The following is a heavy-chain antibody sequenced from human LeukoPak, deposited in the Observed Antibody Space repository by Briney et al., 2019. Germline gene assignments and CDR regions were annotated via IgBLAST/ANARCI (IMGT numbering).Heavy chain of an antibody. CDR1: GGTFSSYA. CDR2: IIPIFGTA. V-gene: IGHV1-69*05. D-gene: IGHD5-18*01. CDR3: ARVDTAMVTSDDAFDI. Sequence: SVKVSCKASGGTFSSYAISWVRQAPGQGLEWMGGIIPIFGTANNAQKFQVRVTLTTDESTSTAYMELSSLRSEDTAVYYCARVDTAMVTSDDAFDIWGQGTMVTVSS. J-gene: IGHJ3*02.